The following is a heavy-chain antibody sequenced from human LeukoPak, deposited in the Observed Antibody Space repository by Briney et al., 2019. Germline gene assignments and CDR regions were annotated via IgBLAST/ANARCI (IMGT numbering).Heavy chain of an antibody. CDR1: GYTFTGYY. J-gene: IGHJ6*02. CDR2: INPNSGGT. Sequence: GASVKVSCKASGYTFTGYYMHWVRQAPGQGLEWMGWINPNSGGTNYAQKFQGRVTMTRDTSISTAYMELSRLRSDDTAVYCCARALYGDYASYYYYYGMDVWGQGTTVTVSS. CDR3: ARALYGDYASYYYYYGMDV. D-gene: IGHD4-17*01. V-gene: IGHV1-2*02.